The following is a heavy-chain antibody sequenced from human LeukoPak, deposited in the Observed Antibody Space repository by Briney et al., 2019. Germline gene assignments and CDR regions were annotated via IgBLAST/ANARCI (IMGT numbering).Heavy chain of an antibody. CDR2: INPNSEDT. J-gene: IGHJ3*01. CDR3: AIKLEFLDAFYV. V-gene: IGHV1-2*02. D-gene: IGHD3-3*02. CDR1: GYTFTGYY. Sequence: ASVKVSCTASGYTFTGYYLHWLRQAPGQRLEWMGWINPNSEDTNYAQKFQGRVTMTRDTSITTAYMELSRLRSYDTAMYYRAIKLEFLDAFYVWGEGTVVTASS.